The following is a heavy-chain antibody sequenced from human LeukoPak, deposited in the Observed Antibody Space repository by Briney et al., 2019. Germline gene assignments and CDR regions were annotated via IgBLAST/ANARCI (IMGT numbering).Heavy chain of an antibody. D-gene: IGHD3-10*01. CDR2: LNPNSGGT. V-gene: IGHV1-2*02. J-gene: IGHJ4*02. CDR1: GYTFTGYY. CDR3: ASASTVGWFGNFDY. Sequence: GASVKVSRKASGYTFTGYYMHWGRQGPGQGLEWMGWLNPNSGGTNYAQTFQGRVTMTRDTTISTAYIELSRLRSADTAVYYCASASTVGWFGNFDYWGQGTLVTVSS.